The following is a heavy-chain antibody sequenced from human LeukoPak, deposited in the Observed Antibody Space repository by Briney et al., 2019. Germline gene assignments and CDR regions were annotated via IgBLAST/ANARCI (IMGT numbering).Heavy chain of an antibody. CDR2: IQSGGAT. CDR3: ARDRGDASGWPIIGH. D-gene: IGHD6-19*01. V-gene: IGHV3-66*01. CDR1: GFTVNNNH. J-gene: IGHJ4*02. Sequence: PGGSLRLSCAASGFTVNNNHMNWVRQAPGKGLEWVSLIQSGGATHYADSVKGRFTISRDNSKNTLYLQMNSLRAEDTAVYYCARDRGDASGWPIIGHWGQGTLVTVSS.